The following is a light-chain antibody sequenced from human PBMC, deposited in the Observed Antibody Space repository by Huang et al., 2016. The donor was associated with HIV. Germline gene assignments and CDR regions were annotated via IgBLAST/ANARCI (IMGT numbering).Light chain of an antibody. CDR3: QQYGTSPFT. CDR1: QSVTAY. V-gene: IGKV3-11*01. J-gene: IGKJ3*01. CDR2: DAS. Sequence: EIVLTQSPATLSLSPGERATLSCRASQSVTAYLAWYQQNPGQAPRLLIFDASTRATGIPARFSGSGSGTDFTLTISSLEPEDFAVYYCQQYGTSPFTFGPGTKVDIK.